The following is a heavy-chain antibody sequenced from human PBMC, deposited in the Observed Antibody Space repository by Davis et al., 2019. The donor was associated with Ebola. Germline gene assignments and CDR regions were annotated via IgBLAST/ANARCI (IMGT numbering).Heavy chain of an antibody. V-gene: IGHV4-39*07. CDR3: AKLTRFLDQSSWFDP. Sequence: MPSETLSLTCTVSGGSISSSSYYWGWIRQPPGKGLEWIGSIYYSGSTYYNPSLKSRVTISVDTSKNQFSLKLSSVTAADTAMYYCAKLTRFLDQSSWFDPWGQGTMVTVSS. D-gene: IGHD3-3*01. CDR2: IYYSGST. CDR1: GGSISSSSYY. J-gene: IGHJ5*02.